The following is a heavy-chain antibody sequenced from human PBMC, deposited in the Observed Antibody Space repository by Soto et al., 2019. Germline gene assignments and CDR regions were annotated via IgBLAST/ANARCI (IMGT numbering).Heavy chain of an antibody. Sequence: QVQLVQSGAEVKQPGASVKVSCRASGYTFTSYYMHYLRQAPGQGLEWMGVINLSGGSTTYAQKFQGRVNMTRDTSTSTVHMELSSLRSDETAVYYCAREGNYGYYGMDVWGQGTTVTVSS. CDR2: INLSGGST. J-gene: IGHJ6*02. V-gene: IGHV1-46*01. CDR3: AREGNYGYYGMDV. D-gene: IGHD4-17*01. CDR1: GYTFTSYY.